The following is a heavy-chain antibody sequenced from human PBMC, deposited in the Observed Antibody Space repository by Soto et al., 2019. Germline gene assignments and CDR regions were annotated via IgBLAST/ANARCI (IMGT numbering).Heavy chain of an antibody. Sequence: QLHLVQSGAVVKKPGASVTVSCSASGYPVTAYYMHWVRQAPGRGLEWMGGINPATGAAKYTQTFQGRVPMNRDTSTSTVFKELRGLTAQGPAVFYRARGGGVGVAGSAAFDMWGQGTLVTVSS. V-gene: IGHV1-2*02. CDR2: INPATGAA. CDR1: GYPVTAYY. CDR3: ARGGGVGVAGSAAFDM. J-gene: IGHJ3*02. D-gene: IGHD3-3*01.